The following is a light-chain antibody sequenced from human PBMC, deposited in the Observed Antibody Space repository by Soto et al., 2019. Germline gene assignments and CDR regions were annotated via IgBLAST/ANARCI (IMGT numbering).Light chain of an antibody. J-gene: IGKJ1*01. Sequence: DIVMTQSPDSLAVSLGEMATINCKSSQSISDSSNNKNKLAWYQQKPGQPPKLLISWASIRESGVPDRFSGSGSGTDFTLTISSLQAEDVAVYFCHQYYDTAWAFGQGTKVEIK. V-gene: IGKV4-1*01. CDR1: QSISDSSNNKNK. CDR3: HQYYDTAWA. CDR2: WAS.